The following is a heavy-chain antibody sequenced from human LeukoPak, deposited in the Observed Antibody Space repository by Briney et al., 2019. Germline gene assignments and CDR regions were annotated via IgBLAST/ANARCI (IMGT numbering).Heavy chain of an antibody. CDR3: ARGGDYSLFVY. V-gene: IGHV4-34*01. CDR2: INHSGST. Sequence: SETLSLTCAVYGGSFSGYYWSWIRQPPGKGLEWIGEINHSGSTNYNPSLKSRVTISVDTSKNQFSLKLSSVTAADTAVYYCARGGDYSLFVYWGQGTLVTVSS. D-gene: IGHD4-17*01. CDR1: GGSFSGYY. J-gene: IGHJ4*02.